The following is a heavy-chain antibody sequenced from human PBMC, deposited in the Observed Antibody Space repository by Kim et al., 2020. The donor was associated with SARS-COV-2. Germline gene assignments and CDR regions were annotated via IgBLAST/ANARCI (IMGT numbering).Heavy chain of an antibody. CDR1: GGSISSSSYY. V-gene: IGHV4-39*01. Sequence: SETLSLTCTVSGGSISSSSYYWGWIRQPPGNGLEWIGSIYYSGSTYYNPSLKSRVTISVDTSKNQFSLKLSSVTAADTAVYYCARQWGRYYDILTGYYTNWFDPWGQGTLVTVSS. CDR2: IYYSGST. CDR3: ARQWGRYYDILTGYYTNWFDP. D-gene: IGHD3-9*01. J-gene: IGHJ5*02.